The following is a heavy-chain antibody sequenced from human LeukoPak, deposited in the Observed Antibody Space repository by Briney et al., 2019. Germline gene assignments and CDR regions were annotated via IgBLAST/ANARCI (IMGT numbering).Heavy chain of an antibody. CDR1: GYTFTSYG. J-gene: IGHJ5*02. V-gene: IGHV1-18*01. Sequence: ASVKVSCKASGYTFTSYGISWVRQAPGQGLEWMGWISAYNGNTNYAQKLQGRVTMTTDTSTSTAYMELRSLRSGDTAVYYCARDRVYCSGGSCYWFDPWGQGTLVTVSS. CDR3: ARDRVYCSGGSCYWFDP. CDR2: ISAYNGNT. D-gene: IGHD2-15*01.